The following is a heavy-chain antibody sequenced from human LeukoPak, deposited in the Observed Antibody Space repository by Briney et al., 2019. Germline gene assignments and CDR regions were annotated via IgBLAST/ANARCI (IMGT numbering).Heavy chain of an antibody. CDR1: GFTLSSYS. Sequence: GGSMRLSCAASGFTLSSYSMNWVRQAPGKGLEWVSSISSIRSYIYYADSVKGRFTISRDNAKNSLYLQMNSLRAEDTAVYYCARGYSEDYGMDVWGQGTTVTVSS. CDR3: ARGYSEDYGMDV. D-gene: IGHD4-11*01. CDR2: ISSIRSYI. V-gene: IGHV3-21*01. J-gene: IGHJ6*02.